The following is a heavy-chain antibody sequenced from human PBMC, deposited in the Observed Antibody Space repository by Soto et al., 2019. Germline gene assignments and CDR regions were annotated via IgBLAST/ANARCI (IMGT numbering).Heavy chain of an antibody. CDR3: ATSSGYFGSGN. V-gene: IGHV3-23*01. D-gene: IGHD3-10*01. Sequence: EVQLLESGGGLVQPGGSLRLSCAASGFTFRNYAMNWVSQAPGKGLEWVSGISTSGGSTYYADSVKGRFTISRDNSKNTLYLQMNSLRVEDTAVYYCATSSGYFGSGNWGQGTPVTVSS. J-gene: IGHJ4*02. CDR1: GFTFRNYA. CDR2: ISTSGGST.